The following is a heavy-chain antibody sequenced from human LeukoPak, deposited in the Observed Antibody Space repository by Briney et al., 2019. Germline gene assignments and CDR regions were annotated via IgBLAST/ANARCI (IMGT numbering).Heavy chain of an antibody. CDR2: IQQGGSEK. CDR3: ARCHSSSSGDY. J-gene: IGHJ4*02. Sequence: GGSLRLSFAASGXTFSSYCMSWVGQAPGKGLEWVANIQQGGSEKYYVDSVKGRFTISRDNAKNSLFLQMNSLRAEDTAVYYCARCHSSSSGDYWGQGTLVTVSS. CDR1: GXTFSSYC. V-gene: IGHV3-7*05. D-gene: IGHD6-6*01.